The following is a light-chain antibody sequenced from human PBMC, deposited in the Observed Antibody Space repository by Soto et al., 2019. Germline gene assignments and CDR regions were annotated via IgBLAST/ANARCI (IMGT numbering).Light chain of an antibody. V-gene: IGLV2-14*01. CDR1: TNDVGGYNY. CDR3: NSYSSSTSLPYV. Sequence: QSVLTQPASVSGSPGQSINISCTGTTNDVGGYNYVSWYQQHPGKAPKLLIFEVSSRPSGVSNRFSGSKSGNTASLTISALQAEDEADYFCNSYSSSTSLPYVFGTGTKLTVL. J-gene: IGLJ1*01. CDR2: EVS.